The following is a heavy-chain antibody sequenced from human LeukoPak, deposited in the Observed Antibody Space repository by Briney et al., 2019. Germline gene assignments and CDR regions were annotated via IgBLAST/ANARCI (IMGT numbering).Heavy chain of an antibody. CDR3: ARVPVCSGGSCYSNWFDP. CDR2: IIPIFGTA. CDR1: GGTFSSYA. V-gene: IGHV1-69*01. Sequence: SVKVSCKAPGGTFSSYAISWVRQAPGQGLEWMGGIIPIFGTANYAQKFQGRVTITADESTSTAYMELSSLRSEDTAVYYCARVPVCSGGSCYSNWFDPWGQGTLVTVSS. D-gene: IGHD2-15*01. J-gene: IGHJ5*02.